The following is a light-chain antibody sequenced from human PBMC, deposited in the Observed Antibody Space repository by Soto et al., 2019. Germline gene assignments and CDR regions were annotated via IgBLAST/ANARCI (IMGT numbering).Light chain of an antibody. Sequence: DMPMTQSPTTLSASVGDRVTITCRASQNIRSWLAWYQQKPGKAPKVLIYDASTLESGVPSRFSGSGFGTEFTLTISSLQPDDFATYYCQQVNSYPITFGQGTRLEIK. V-gene: IGKV1-5*01. CDR1: QNIRSW. CDR3: QQVNSYPIT. J-gene: IGKJ5*01. CDR2: DAS.